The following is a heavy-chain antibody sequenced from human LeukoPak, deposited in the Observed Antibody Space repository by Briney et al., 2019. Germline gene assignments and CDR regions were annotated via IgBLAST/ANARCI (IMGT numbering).Heavy chain of an antibody. Sequence: ASVKVSCKASGYTFTSYDINWVRRATGQGLEWMGWMNPNSGNTGYAQKFQGRVTMTRNTSISTAYMELSSLRSEDTAVYYCARAMVRGVIIPGYWGQGTLVTVSS. CDR3: ARAMVRGVIIPGY. CDR2: MNPNSGNT. D-gene: IGHD3-10*01. CDR1: GYTFTSYD. J-gene: IGHJ4*02. V-gene: IGHV1-8*01.